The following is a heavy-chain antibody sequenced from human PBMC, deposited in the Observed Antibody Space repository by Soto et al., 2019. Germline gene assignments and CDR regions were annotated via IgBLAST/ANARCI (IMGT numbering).Heavy chain of an antibody. CDR3: AXEEYSSNGVFDY. V-gene: IGHV3-53*02. J-gene: IGHJ4*02. CDR1: GFTVSTNY. Sequence: EVQLVETGGGLIQPGGSLRLSCAASGFTVSTNYMTWVRQAPGKGLEWVSMIYSGGSTFYADSVKGRFTIXRDNXKNTXXXXXXXXXXXXXAVYYCAXEEYSSNGVFDYWGQGTLVTVSS. D-gene: IGHD5-18*01. CDR2: IYSGGST.